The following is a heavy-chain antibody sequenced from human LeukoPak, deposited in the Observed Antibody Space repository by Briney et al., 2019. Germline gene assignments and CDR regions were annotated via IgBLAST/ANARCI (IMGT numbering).Heavy chain of an antibody. CDR3: ARDGYYYGSGSYSEY. D-gene: IGHD3-10*01. CDR2: INAGNGNT. V-gene: IGHV1-3*01. J-gene: IGHJ4*02. Sequence: ASVKVSCTASGYTFTSYAMHWVRQAPGQRLEWMGWINAGNGNTKYSQKFQGRVTMTRDTSTSTVYMELSSLRSEDTAVYYCARDGYYYGSGSYSEYWGQGTLVTVSS. CDR1: GYTFTSYA.